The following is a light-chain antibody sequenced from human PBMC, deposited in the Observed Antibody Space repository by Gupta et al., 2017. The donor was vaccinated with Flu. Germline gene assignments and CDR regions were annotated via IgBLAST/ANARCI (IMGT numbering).Light chain of an antibody. CDR3: QQYDNIPPVT. V-gene: IGKV1-33*01. CDR1: QDISNH. Sequence: SRSASVGDRVTITCQASQDISNHLNWYQKKPGRAPKLLIYEASNLETGVPSRFSGSGSGTDFTFTISGLQPEDVATYSCQQYDNIPPVTFGQGTRLEIK. CDR2: EAS. J-gene: IGKJ5*01.